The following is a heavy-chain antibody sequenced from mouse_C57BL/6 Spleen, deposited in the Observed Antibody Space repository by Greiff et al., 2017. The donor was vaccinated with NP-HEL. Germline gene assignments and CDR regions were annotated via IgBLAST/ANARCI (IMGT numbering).Heavy chain of an antibody. J-gene: IGHJ4*01. D-gene: IGHD2-2*01. CDR3: ASLSTMVTYYYAMDY. CDR2: IWSGGST. V-gene: IGHV2-2*01. Sequence: VQLQQSGPGLVQPSQSLSITCTVSGFSLTSYGVHWVRQSPGKGLEWLGVIWSGGSTDYNAAFISRLSISKDNSKSQVFFKMNSLQADDTAIYYCASLSTMVTYYYAMDYWGQGTSVTVSS. CDR1: GFSLTSYG.